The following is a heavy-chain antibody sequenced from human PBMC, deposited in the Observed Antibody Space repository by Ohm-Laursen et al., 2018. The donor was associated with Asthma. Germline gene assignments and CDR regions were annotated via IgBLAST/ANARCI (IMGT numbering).Heavy chain of an antibody. CDR1: GFTFSDYG. CDR3: ARVRRGYCSSTSWYAPLYYYGMDV. CDR2: IWYDGSNK. D-gene: IGHD2-2*01. Sequence: SLRLSCTASGFTFSDYGMHWVRQAPGKGLEWVAVIWYDGSNKYYADSVKGRFTISRDNSKNTLYLQMNSLRAEDTAVYYCARVRRGYCSSTSWYAPLYYYGMDVWGQGTTVTVSS. J-gene: IGHJ6*02. V-gene: IGHV3-33*01.